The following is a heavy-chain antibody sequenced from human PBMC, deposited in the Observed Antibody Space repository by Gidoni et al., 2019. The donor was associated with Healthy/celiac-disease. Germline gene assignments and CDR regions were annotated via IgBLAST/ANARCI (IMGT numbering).Heavy chain of an antibody. Sequence: EVQLVESGGGLVKPGGSLRLSCAASGFTFSSYSMNWVRQAPGKGLEWVSSISSSSSYIYYADSVKGRFTISRDNAKNSLYLQMNSLRAEDTAVYYCARGLGEYYDSSGYPDLDYWGQGTLVTVSS. CDR1: GFTFSSYS. J-gene: IGHJ4*02. CDR3: ARGLGEYYDSSGYPDLDY. V-gene: IGHV3-21*01. D-gene: IGHD3-22*01. CDR2: ISSSSSYI.